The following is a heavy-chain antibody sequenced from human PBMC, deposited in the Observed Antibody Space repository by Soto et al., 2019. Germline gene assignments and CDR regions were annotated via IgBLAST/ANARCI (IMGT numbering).Heavy chain of an antibody. V-gene: IGHV3-48*02. J-gene: IGHJ4*02. CDR2: ISSGSKTI. Sequence: GSLRLSCAASGFTFSGYSVNWVRQAPGKGLEWVSYISSGSKTIYYAESVKGRFTVSRDNARNSQYLQMNSLRDEDTAVYYCVREDILGVRSFDYWGQGTLVTVSS. D-gene: IGHD3-9*01. CDR1: GFTFSGYS. CDR3: VREDILGVRSFDY.